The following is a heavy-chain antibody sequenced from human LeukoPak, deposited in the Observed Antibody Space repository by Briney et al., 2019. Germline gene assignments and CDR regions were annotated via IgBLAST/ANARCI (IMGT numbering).Heavy chain of an antibody. CDR2: MNPNSGNT. CDR1: GYTFTGYD. CDR3: ARGNWVDYYYGMDV. D-gene: IGHD7-27*01. Sequence: ASVKVSCKASGYTFTGYDINWVRQATGQGLEWMGWMNPNSGNTGYAQKFQGRVTMTRNTSISTAYMELSSLRSEDTAVYYCARGNWVDYYYGMDVWGQGTTVTVSS. J-gene: IGHJ6*02. V-gene: IGHV1-8*01.